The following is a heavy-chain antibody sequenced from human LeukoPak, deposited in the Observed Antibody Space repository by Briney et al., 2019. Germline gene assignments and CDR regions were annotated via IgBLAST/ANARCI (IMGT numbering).Heavy chain of an antibody. Sequence: GGSLGLSCAASGFTFSSYEMNWVRQAPGKGLEWVSYISSSSSTIYYADSVKGRFTISRDNAKNSLYLQMNSLRAEDTAVYYCAIRIRRYYYDSSGAPQFDYWGQGTLVTVSS. CDR1: GFTFSSYE. CDR2: ISSSSSTI. V-gene: IGHV3-48*03. CDR3: AIRIRRYYYDSSGAPQFDY. D-gene: IGHD3-22*01. J-gene: IGHJ4*02.